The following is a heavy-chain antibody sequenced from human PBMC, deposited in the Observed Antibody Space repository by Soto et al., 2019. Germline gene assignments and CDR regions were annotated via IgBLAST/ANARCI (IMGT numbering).Heavy chain of an antibody. V-gene: IGHV4-61*01. Sequence: SETLSLTCTVSGGSVSSGSYYWSWIRQPPGKGLEWIGYIYYSGSTNYNPSLKSRVTISVDTSKNQFSLKLSSVTAADTAVYYCARVAAAGIWFYPWGQGTLVTVSS. CDR2: IYYSGST. CDR1: GGSVSSGSYY. D-gene: IGHD6-13*01. CDR3: ARVAAAGIWFYP. J-gene: IGHJ5*02.